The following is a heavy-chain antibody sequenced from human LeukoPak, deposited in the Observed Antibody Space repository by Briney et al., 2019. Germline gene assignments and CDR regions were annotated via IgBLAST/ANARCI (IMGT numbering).Heavy chain of an antibody. Sequence: GGSLRLSCAASGFTFSSYAMHWVRQAPGKGLEWVAFIRDDGSNKYYADSVKGRFTISRDNSKNTMYLQMNSLRAEDTAVHYCAKAWGGDSSGYPSNWFDPWGQGTLVTVSS. CDR2: IRDDGSNK. J-gene: IGHJ5*02. D-gene: IGHD3-22*01. CDR3: AKAWGGDSSGYPSNWFDP. CDR1: GFTFSSYA. V-gene: IGHV3-30*02.